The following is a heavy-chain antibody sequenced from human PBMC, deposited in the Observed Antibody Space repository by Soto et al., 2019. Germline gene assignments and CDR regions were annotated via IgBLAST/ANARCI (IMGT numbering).Heavy chain of an antibody. CDR3: ERDGGHGNSDAFEI. V-gene: IGHV3-53*01. Sequence: PGGSLRLSCGASGVTVSSNYVSWVRQAPGKGLEWVSVIYSGGSTYYADSWKGRFTISRDNSKNTLYLQMNSLRAEDTAVYYCERDGGHGNSDAFEISGQGTMVTVSS. J-gene: IGHJ3*02. CDR2: IYSGGST. CDR1: GVTVSSNY. D-gene: IGHD3-16*01.